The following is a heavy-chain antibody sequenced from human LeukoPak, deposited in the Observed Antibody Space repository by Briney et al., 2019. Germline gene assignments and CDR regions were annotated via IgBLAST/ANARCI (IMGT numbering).Heavy chain of an antibody. V-gene: IGHV3-7*05. CDR2: VKEDGSEE. D-gene: IGHD2-15*01. J-gene: IGHJ6*02. CDR1: GFTFRSYW. Sequence: PGGSLRLSCAASGFTFRSYWMSWVRQAPGKGLEWVASVKEDGSEEYSVDSVKGRFTIPRDNAKNSLYLQMNSLRAEDTAVYYCARLGYCSSGSCFYGMDVWGRGTTVTVSS. CDR3: ARLGYCSSGSCFYGMDV.